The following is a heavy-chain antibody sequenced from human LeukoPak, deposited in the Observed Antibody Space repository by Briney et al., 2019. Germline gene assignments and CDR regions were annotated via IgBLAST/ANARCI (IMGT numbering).Heavy chain of an antibody. V-gene: IGHV5-51*01. Sequence: AESLKISCQGSGYSFTSYWIGWVRQMPGKGLEWLGMIFPGDSDTRYSPSFQGQVNIPAYKSISTAYLQWSSLKASETAMYYCARRGNYGDYWGQGTLVSVSS. CDR1: GYSFTSYW. J-gene: IGHJ4*02. CDR3: ARRGNYGDY. CDR2: IFPGDSDT. D-gene: IGHD3-16*01.